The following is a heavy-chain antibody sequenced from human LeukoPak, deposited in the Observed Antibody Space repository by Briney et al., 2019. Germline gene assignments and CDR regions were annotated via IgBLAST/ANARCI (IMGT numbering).Heavy chain of an antibody. J-gene: IGHJ4*02. CDR3: ARGFGYYYGSGIERRLDY. CDR1: GGSISSGSYY. V-gene: IGHV4-61*02. Sequence: PSQPLSLTCTVSGGSISSGSYYWRWIRQPAGKALVWIGRIYTSGSTNYNPSLKSRVTISVDTSKNQFSLKLSSVTAADTAVYYCARGFGYYYGSGIERRLDYWGQGTLVTVSS. CDR2: IYTSGST. D-gene: IGHD3-10*01.